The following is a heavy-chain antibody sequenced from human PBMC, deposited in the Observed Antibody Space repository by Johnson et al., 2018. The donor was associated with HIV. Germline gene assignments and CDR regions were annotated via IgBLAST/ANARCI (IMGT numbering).Heavy chain of an antibody. D-gene: IGHD3-22*01. J-gene: IGHJ3*02. CDR2: ISYDGSNK. CDR3: ARVTMIVVVMQAFDI. CDR1: GFTFSSYA. Sequence: QVQLVESGGGVVQPGRSLRLSCAASGFTFSSYAMHWVRQAPGKGLEWVAVISYDGSNKYYADSVKGRFTISRDNSKNTLYLQMNSLRAEDTAVYYCARVTMIVVVMQAFDIWDQGTMVTVSS. V-gene: IGHV3-30-3*01.